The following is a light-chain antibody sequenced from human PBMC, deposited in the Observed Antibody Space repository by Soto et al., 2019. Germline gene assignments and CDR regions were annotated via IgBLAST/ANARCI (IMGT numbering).Light chain of an antibody. CDR2: EGS. Sequence: QPVLTQPASVSGSPGQSITISCTGTSSDVGFYNLVSSSQHRPGKAPKFILYEGSKRPSGVSSRFSGSKSGNTASLTISGRQAEDESDYYCGSFSRPDTPLVFGTGTTATVI. J-gene: IGLJ1*01. V-gene: IGLV2-14*02. CDR3: GSFSRPDTPLV. CDR1: SSDVGFYNL.